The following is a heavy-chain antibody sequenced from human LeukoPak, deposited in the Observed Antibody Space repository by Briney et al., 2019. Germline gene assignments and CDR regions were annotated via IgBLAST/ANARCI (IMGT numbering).Heavy chain of an antibody. CDR2: IYHSGNT. J-gene: IGHJ5*02. CDR1: GFTFSSYSM. D-gene: IGHD6-13*01. Sequence: GSLRLSCAASGFTFSSYSMNWVRQPPGKGLEWIGEIYHSGNTNYNPSLKSRVTISIDKSKNQFSLKLSSVTAADTAIYYCAREYGSSHSFDPWGQGTLVTVSS. CDR3: AREYGSSHSFDP. V-gene: IGHV4/OR15-8*02.